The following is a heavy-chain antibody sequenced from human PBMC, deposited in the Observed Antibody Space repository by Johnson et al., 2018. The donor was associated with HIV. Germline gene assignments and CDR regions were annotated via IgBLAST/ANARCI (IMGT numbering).Heavy chain of an antibody. CDR3: ARRWLQSGGVVDAFDI. Sequence: QVQLVESGGGVVQPGGSLRLSCAASGFTFSTYGMHWVRQAPGKGLEWVAVMWYDGSNKYYADSVKGRFTISRDNSKNTLYLQMNSLRAEDRAVYYCARRWLQSGGVVDAFDIWGQGTMVTVSS. D-gene: IGHD5-24*01. CDR1: GFTFSTYG. CDR2: MWYDGSNK. V-gene: IGHV3-33*01. J-gene: IGHJ3*02.